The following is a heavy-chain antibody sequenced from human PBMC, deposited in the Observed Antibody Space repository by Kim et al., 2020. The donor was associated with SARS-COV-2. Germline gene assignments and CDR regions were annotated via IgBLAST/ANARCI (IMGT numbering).Heavy chain of an antibody. D-gene: IGHD3-10*01. V-gene: IGHV4-59*09. J-gene: IGHJ4*02. CDR3: ARGYYGSGSFEW. Sequence: NYNPSLKSRVTISVDTSKNQFSLKLSSVTAADTAVYYCARGYYGSGSFEWWGQGTLVTVSS.